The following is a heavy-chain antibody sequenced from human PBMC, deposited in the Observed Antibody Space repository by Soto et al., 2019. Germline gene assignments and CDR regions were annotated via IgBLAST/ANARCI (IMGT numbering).Heavy chain of an antibody. CDR3: ARDDSSGYYLEAFDF. CDR2: ISSSSGTI. V-gene: IGHV3-48*01. D-gene: IGHD3-22*01. CDR1: GFTFSTYT. J-gene: IGHJ4*02. Sequence: LRLSCAASGFTFSTYTMNWARQAPGKGLEWVSYISSSSGTIYYADSVKGRFTISRDNAKNSLYLQMNSLRVDDTAVYYCARDDSSGYYLEAFDFWGQGTLVTVSS.